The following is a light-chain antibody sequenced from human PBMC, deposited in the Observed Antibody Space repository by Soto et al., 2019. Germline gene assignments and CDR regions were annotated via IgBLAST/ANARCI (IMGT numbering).Light chain of an antibody. CDR1: QSISSY. CDR2: AAS. CDR3: QQSYSTPPI. V-gene: IGKV1-39*01. J-gene: IGKJ4*01. Sequence: DIQMTQSPSSLSASVGDRVTITCRASQSISSYLHWYQQKPGKAPKLLIYAASSLQSGVPSRFSGSGSGTDFTLTISSLQPEDFATYYCQQSYSTPPIFGGGTKVEIK.